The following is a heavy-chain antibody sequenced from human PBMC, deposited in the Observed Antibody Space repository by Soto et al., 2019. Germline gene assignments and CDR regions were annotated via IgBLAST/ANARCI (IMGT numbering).Heavy chain of an antibody. V-gene: IGHV4-39*01. J-gene: IGHJ6*02. CDR3: APLSVSLSGPYGIHV. CDR2: MLYSGLT. CDR1: GYSVSSSDYY. Sequence: SETLSLTCSVSGYSVSSSDYYWAWIRQPPGKGLEWIGSMLYSGLTYYNPSLKSRVTLSVDTSKNQFSVRLNSVTASDTAVYSCAPLSVSLSGPYGIHVWGQGTTVTVSS. D-gene: IGHD2-15*01.